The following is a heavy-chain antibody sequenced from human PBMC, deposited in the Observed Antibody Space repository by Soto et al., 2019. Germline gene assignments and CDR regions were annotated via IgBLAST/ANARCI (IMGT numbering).Heavy chain of an antibody. J-gene: IGHJ6*03. V-gene: IGHV1-3*01. CDR2: INGGNGHT. CDR3: ARDEIVVVAAASRYYYYYYMDV. D-gene: IGHD2-15*01. Sequence: QVQLVQSGAEVKKPGASVKVSCKASGYTFSTYAMHWVRQAPGQSLEWMGWINGGNGHTKYSQNFQGRLTITRDTSESTAYMELSSLRSEDTAVYYCARDEIVVVAAASRYYYYYYMDVWGKGTTVTVSS. CDR1: GYTFSTYA.